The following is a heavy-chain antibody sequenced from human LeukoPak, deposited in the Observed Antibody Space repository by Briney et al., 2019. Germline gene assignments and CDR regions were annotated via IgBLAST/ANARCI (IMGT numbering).Heavy chain of an antibody. Sequence: GASVKVSCKASGYTFTSYYMHWVRQAPGQGLEWMGIINPSGGSTSYAQKFQGRVTMTRDTSTSTVYMELSSLRSEDTAVYYCARDGSGFRYCSGGSCPLFWGQGTLVTVSS. V-gene: IGHV1-46*01. CDR2: INPSGGST. CDR1: GYTFTSYY. D-gene: IGHD2-15*01. CDR3: ARDGSGFRYCSGGSCPLF. J-gene: IGHJ4*02.